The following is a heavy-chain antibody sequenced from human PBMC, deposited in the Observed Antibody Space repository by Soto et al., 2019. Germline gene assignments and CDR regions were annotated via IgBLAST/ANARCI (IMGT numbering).Heavy chain of an antibody. J-gene: IGHJ4*02. CDR1: GGSISSSSW. D-gene: IGHD3-16*01. Sequence: QVQLQESGPGLVKPSETLSVTCAVSGGSISSSSWWSWVRQPPGKGLEWLGEIYHTGTTNYNPSLKSRLTISIDKSKNQFSLNLSSVTAADTAVYYCARGRESRGVAYWGQGTLVTVSS. V-gene: IGHV4-4*02. CDR3: ARGRESRGVAY. CDR2: IYHTGTT.